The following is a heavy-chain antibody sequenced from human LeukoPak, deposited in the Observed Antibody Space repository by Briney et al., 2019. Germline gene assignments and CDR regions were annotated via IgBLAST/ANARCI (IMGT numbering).Heavy chain of an antibody. CDR3: ASHSSSWYGFDY. Sequence: PGGSLRLSCAASGFTFSSYEMNWVRQAPGKGLEWVSYISGSGSIIYYADSVKGRFTVSRDNAKNSLYLHMNSLRAEDTAVYYCASHSSSWYGFDYWGQGTLVTVSS. CDR1: GFTFSSYE. V-gene: IGHV3-48*03. CDR2: ISGSGSII. J-gene: IGHJ4*02. D-gene: IGHD6-13*01.